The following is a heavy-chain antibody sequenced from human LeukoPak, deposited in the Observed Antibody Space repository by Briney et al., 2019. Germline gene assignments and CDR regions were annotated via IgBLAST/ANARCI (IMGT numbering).Heavy chain of an antibody. CDR1: GDSISSGSYY. D-gene: IGHD3-22*01. V-gene: IGHV4-61*02. J-gene: IGHJ5*02. CDR3: ARVRGYYDSSGYYPNWFDP. Sequence: SQTLSLTCTVSGDSISSGSYYWSWIRQPAGKGLEWIGRIYTSGSTNYNPSLKSRVTISVDTSKNQFSLKLSSVTAADTAVYYCARVRGYYDSSGYYPNWFDPWGQGTLVTVSS. CDR2: IYTSGST.